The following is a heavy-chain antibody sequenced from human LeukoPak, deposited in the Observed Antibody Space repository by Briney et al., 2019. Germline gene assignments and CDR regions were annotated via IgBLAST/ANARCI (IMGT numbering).Heavy chain of an antibody. CDR2: ISAYNGNT. D-gene: IGHD6-13*01. CDR1: GYTFTTYR. V-gene: IGHV1-18*01. Sequence: GASVKVSCKASGYTFTTYRISWVRQAPGQGLEWMGWISAYNGNTKNAQKFQGRVTMTTDTSTSTAYMELRSLRSDDTAVYYCARTSSTWYGGVGDYWGQGTLVTVSS. J-gene: IGHJ4*02. CDR3: ARTSSTWYGGVGDY.